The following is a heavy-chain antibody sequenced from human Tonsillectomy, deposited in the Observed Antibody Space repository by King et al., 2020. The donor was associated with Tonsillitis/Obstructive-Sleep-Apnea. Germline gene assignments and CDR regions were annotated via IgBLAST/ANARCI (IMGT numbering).Heavy chain of an antibody. D-gene: IGHD6-6*01. CDR1: GGTFSSSA. CDR2: IIPIFGTA. Sequence: VQLVQSGAEVKKPGSSVKVSCKTSGGTFSSSAITWVRQAPGQGLEWLGGIIPIFGTANYAQKFQGRVTIIADESSSTAYLELSSLRTEDTAVYYCAREAGAGGSSWFDYWGQGTLVTVSS. V-gene: IGHV1-69*01. CDR3: AREAGAGGSSWFDY. J-gene: IGHJ4*02.